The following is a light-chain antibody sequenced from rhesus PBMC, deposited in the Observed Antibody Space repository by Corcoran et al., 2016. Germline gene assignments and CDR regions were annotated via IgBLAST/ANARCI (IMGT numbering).Light chain of an antibody. V-gene: IGKV1-25*01. CDR2: EAS. CDR3: QHYYSTPYT. CDR1: QGITND. Sequence: DIQMTQSPSSLSASVGDRVTITCRASQGITNDLAWYQQKPGETPKLLIYEASSLQSGIPSRSSGSGSRTDFTHTISNLQSEYFATYYCQHYYSTPYTFGQGTKVEIK. J-gene: IGKJ2*01.